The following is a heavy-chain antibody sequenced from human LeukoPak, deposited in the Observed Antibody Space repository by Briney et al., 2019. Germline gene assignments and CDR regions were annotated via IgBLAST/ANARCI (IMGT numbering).Heavy chain of an antibody. CDR1: GGSISSYF. CDR2: IYYSGST. Sequence: PSETLSLTCTVSGGSISSYFWSWIRQPPGKGLEWIGYIYYSGSTNYNPSLKSRVTISVDTSKNQFSLKLRSVTAADTAVYYCARVTGYMIEDYFDYWGQGILVTVSS. V-gene: IGHV4-59*01. J-gene: IGHJ4*02. D-gene: IGHD3-9*01. CDR3: ARVTGYMIEDYFDY.